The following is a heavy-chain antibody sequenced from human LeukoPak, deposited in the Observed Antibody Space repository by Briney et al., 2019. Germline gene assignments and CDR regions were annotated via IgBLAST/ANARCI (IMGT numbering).Heavy chain of an antibody. CDR3: ARLIAARYYYYYYYMDV. J-gene: IGHJ6*03. Sequence: PSETLSLTCTVSGYSISNGYYWGWIRQPPGKGLEWTGSIYHSGTTYYNPSLKSRVTISVDTSKKQFSLNLSSVTAADTAVYYCARLIAARYYYYYYYMDVWGKGTTVTVSS. CDR2: IYHSGTT. CDR1: GYSISNGYY. D-gene: IGHD6-6*01. V-gene: IGHV4-38-2*02.